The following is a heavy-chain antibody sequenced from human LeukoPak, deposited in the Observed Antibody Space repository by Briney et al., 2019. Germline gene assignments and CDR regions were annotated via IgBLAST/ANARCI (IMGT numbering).Heavy chain of an antibody. J-gene: IGHJ6*02. CDR2: IYYSGST. CDR1: GGSISSYY. D-gene: IGHD3-10*01. CDR3: ARARHYYGSGSYYLDYYYGMDV. Sequence: SETLSLTCTVSGGSISSYYWSWIRQPPGKGLEWIGYIYYSGSTNYNPSLKSRVTISVDTSKSQFSLKLSSVTAADTAVYYCARARHYYGSGSYYLDYYYGMDVWGQGTTVTVSS. V-gene: IGHV4-59*01.